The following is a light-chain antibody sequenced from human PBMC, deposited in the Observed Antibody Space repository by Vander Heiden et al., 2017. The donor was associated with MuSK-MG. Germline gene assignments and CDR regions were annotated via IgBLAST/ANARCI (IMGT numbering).Light chain of an antibody. CDR1: KWRNKY. J-gene: IGLJ1*01. CDR2: KDT. V-gene: IGLV3-1*01. Sequence: SYELIQPPSGSVSPGRTVSITCSGDKWRNKYALGYQQKPGQSPILLMYKDTKRSSGSPERFTGSKSGNTATLTISGTQATDEADYFCQAWDNSTYVFGPGTKVTVL. CDR3: QAWDNSTYV.